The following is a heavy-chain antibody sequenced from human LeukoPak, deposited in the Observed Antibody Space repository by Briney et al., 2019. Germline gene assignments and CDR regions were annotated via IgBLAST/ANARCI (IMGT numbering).Heavy chain of an antibody. D-gene: IGHD2-15*01. V-gene: IGHV3-48*03. CDR3: AREDCSGGSCYPDYYYYYGMDV. CDR1: GFTFSSYE. CDR2: ISSSGSTI. J-gene: IGHJ6*04. Sequence: GGSLRLSCAASGFTFSSYEMNWVRRAPGKGLEWVSYISSSGSTIYYADSVKGRFTISRDNAKNSLYLQMNSLRAEDTAVYYCAREDCSGGSCYPDYYYYYGMDVWGKGTTVTVSS.